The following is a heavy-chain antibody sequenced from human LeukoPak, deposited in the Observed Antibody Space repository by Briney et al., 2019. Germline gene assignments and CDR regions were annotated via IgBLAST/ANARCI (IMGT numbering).Heavy chain of an antibody. CDR1: GGTFSSYA. CDR2: SIPIFGTA. CDR3: ARADYDFWSGYYSD. J-gene: IGHJ4*02. D-gene: IGHD3-3*01. Sequence: SVTVSCTASGGTFSSYAISWVRQAPGQGLEWMGGSIPIFGTANYAQKFQGRVTITADESTSTAYMELSSLRSEDTAVYYCARADYDFWSGYYSDWGQGTLVTVSS. V-gene: IGHV1-69*13.